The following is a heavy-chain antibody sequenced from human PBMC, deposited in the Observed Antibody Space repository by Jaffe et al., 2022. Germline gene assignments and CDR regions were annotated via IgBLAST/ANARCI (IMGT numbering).Heavy chain of an antibody. CDR2: ISGSGGST. CDR1: GFTFSSYA. Sequence: EVQLLESGGGLVQPGGSLRLSCAASGFTFSSYAMSWVRQAPGKGLEWVSAISGSGGSTYYADSVKGRFTISRDNSKNTLYLQMNSLRAEDTAVYYCAKTYSSSWYVSASQGYYYMDVWGKGTTVTVSS. CDR3: AKTYSSSWYVSASQGYYYMDV. J-gene: IGHJ6*03. V-gene: IGHV3-23*01. D-gene: IGHD6-13*01.